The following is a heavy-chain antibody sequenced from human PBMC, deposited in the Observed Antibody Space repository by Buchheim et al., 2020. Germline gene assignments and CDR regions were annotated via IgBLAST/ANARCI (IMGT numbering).Heavy chain of an antibody. CDR3: AQELRPNDS. V-gene: IGHV3-23*04. Sequence: LLVESGGDLVQPGGSLRLSCAASTFTFSNHAMTWVRQAPGKGLEWVASIDISGANTYYADSVRGRVSISRDNSKNTLYPQLTSLRPDDTALYYCAQELRPNDSWGPGTL. CDR2: IDISGANT. CDR1: TFTFSNHA. J-gene: IGHJ4*02.